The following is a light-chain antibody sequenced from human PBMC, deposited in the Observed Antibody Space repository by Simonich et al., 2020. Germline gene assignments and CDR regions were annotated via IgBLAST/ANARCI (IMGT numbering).Light chain of an antibody. CDR1: QGISSY. J-gene: IGKJ1*01. V-gene: IGKV1-8*01. CDR2: AAS. Sequence: IQMTQSPSTLSASVGDRVTIPCRASQGISSYLAWYQQKPGKAPKLLIYAASTLQSGVPSRFSGSGSGTEFTLTISCLQSEDFATYYCQQYYSYPWTFGQGTKVEIK. CDR3: QQYYSYPWT.